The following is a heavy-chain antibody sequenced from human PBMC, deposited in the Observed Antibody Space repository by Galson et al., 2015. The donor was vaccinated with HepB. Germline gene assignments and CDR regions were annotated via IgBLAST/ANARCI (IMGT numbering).Heavy chain of an antibody. Sequence: SLRLSCAVSGFSLSSYEMSWVRQAPGKGLEWVAYINTGGHNMYYADAVKGRFTITRDNAKNSLYLYMNSLRAVATAVYFYVSDGIYCCYVLCHPYWCRGTLVTISS. CDR3: VSDGIYCCYVLCHPY. D-gene: IGHD3-10*01. J-gene: IGHJ4*02. CDR2: INTGGHNM. V-gene: IGHV3-48*03. CDR1: GFSLSSYE.